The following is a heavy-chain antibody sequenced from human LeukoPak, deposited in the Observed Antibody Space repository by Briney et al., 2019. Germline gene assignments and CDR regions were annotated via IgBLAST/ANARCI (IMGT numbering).Heavy chain of an antibody. Sequence: PGGSLRLSCAASGFTFSSYAMSWVRQAPGKGLEWVSGISGSDGSTYYADSVKGRFTISRDNSKNTLYLQMNTLRAEDTAVYYCARDRDWVFDYWGQGTLVTVSS. CDR1: GFTFSSYA. D-gene: IGHD3/OR15-3a*01. CDR2: ISGSDGST. J-gene: IGHJ4*02. V-gene: IGHV3-23*01. CDR3: ARDRDWVFDY.